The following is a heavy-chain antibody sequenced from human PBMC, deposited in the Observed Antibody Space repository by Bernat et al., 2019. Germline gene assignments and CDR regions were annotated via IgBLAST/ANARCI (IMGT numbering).Heavy chain of an antibody. CDR2: IYYSRST. Sequence: QLQLQESGPGLVKPSETLSLPCTVSGGSISSSSYYWGWIRQPPGKGLEWIGSIYYSRSTYYNPSLKSRVTISWDTSKTQFSLKVSSVTAADTAVYYCGKEIAVAGFDYWGQGTLVTVSS. V-gene: IGHV4-39*01. D-gene: IGHD6-19*01. J-gene: IGHJ4*02. CDR3: GKEIAVAGFDY. CDR1: GGSISSSSYY.